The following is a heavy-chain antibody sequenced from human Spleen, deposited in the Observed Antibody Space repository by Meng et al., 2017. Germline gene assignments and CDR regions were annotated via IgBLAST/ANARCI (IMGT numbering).Heavy chain of an antibody. Sequence: GESLKISCAASGFTYIDYALHWVRQGPGKGLEWVAATSYDGNIKYYADSVKGRFTISRDNSKNTLYLQMNSLIPEDTAVYYCARDQSFVYYGSGRAMELDYWGQGTLVTVSS. CDR2: TSYDGNIK. V-gene: IGHV3-30*04. CDR1: GFTYIDYA. CDR3: ARDQSFVYYGSGRAMELDY. J-gene: IGHJ4*02. D-gene: IGHD3-10*01.